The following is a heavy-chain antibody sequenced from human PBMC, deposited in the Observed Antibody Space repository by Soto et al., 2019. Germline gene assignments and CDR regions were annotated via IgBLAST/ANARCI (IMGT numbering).Heavy chain of an antibody. CDR2: IYYSGST. V-gene: IGHV4-39*01. D-gene: IGHD2-15*01. Sequence: PSETLSLTCTVSAVPIGSSSYYWGWIRQPPGKGLEWIGSIYYSGSTYYNPSLKSRVTISVDTSKNQFSLNLNSVTAADTAVYYCSRGYCSGGGCYQNYYYYYGLDVWGQRTTVTVAS. J-gene: IGHJ6*02. CDR1: AVPIGSSSYY. CDR3: SRGYCSGGGCYQNYYYYYGLDV.